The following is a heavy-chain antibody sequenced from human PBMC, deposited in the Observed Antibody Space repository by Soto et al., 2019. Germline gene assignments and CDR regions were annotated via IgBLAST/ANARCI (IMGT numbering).Heavy chain of an antibody. J-gene: IGHJ2*01. D-gene: IGHD4-17*01. CDR1: GFTFRNYD. Sequence: GGSLRLSCAASGFTFRNYDMMLVRHAPLKGLEWVSSINTGGEETFYIDSVKGRFTISRDNSRNTLYLQMTRLRVEETAVYYCAKDPASVTSGWYFDLWGRGTLVTVSS. CDR3: AKDPASVTSGWYFDL. CDR2: INTGGEET. V-gene: IGHV3-23*01.